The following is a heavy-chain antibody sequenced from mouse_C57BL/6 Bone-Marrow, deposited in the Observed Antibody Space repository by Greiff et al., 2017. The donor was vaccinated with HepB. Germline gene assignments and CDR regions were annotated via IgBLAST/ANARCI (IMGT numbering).Heavy chain of an antibody. D-gene: IGHD3-2*02. J-gene: IGHJ3*01. CDR1: GYTFTNYW. Sequence: VKLMESGAELVRPGTSVKMSCKASGYTFTNYWIGWAKQRPGHGLEWIGDIYPGGGYTNYNEKFKGKATLTADKSSSTAYMQFSSLTSEDSAIYYCARGGSQARGAWFAYWGQGTLVTVSA. CDR3: ARGGSQARGAWFAY. CDR2: IYPGGGYT. V-gene: IGHV1-63*01.